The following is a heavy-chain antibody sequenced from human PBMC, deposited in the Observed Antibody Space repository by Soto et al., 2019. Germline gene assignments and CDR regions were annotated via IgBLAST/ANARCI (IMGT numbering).Heavy chain of an antibody. D-gene: IGHD1-26*01. V-gene: IGHV1-69*01. CDR2: IIPIFGTA. CDR1: GGTFSRYA. J-gene: IGHJ6*02. CDR3: ATPKGGATQLYYYYYVMDF. Sequence: QVQLVQSGAEVKKPGSSVKISCKASGGTFSRYAISWVRQAPGQGLEWMGGIIPIFGTANYAQKFQGIVTITADESTSTVYMELSSLRSEDTDVYYCATPKGGATQLYYYYYVMDFWGQGTTVTVSS.